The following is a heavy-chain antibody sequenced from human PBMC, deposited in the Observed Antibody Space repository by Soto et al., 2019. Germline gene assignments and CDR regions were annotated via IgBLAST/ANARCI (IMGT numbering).Heavy chain of an antibody. CDR1: GYTFTGYA. D-gene: IGHD6-19*01. Sequence: GASVKVSCKASGYTFTGYAMNWVRQAPGQRLEWMGWINAGNGNTKYSQKFQGRVTITRDTSASTAYMELSSLRSEDTAVYYCERAVAVAADFDYWGQGTLVTVSS. J-gene: IGHJ4*02. CDR2: INAGNGNT. CDR3: ERAVAVAADFDY. V-gene: IGHV1-3*01.